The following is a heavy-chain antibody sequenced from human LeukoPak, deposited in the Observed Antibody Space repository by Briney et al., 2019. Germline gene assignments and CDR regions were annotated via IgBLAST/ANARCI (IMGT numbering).Heavy chain of an antibody. CDR3: ADYYDSSGYYYGEYFQH. J-gene: IGHJ1*01. CDR1: GGSIGSGDYY. CDR2: IYYSGST. D-gene: IGHD3-22*01. Sequence: SETLSLTCTVSGGSIGSGDYYWSWIRQPPGKGLEWIGYIYYSGSTYYNPSLKSRVTISVDTSKNQFSLKLSSVTAADTAVYYCADYYDSSGYYYGEYFQHWGQGTLVTVSS. V-gene: IGHV4-30-4*01.